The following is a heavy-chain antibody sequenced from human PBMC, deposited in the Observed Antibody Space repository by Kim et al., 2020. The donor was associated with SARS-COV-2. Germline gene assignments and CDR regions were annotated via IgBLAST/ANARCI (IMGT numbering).Heavy chain of an antibody. D-gene: IGHD3-3*01. CDR1: GYTFTSYA. CDR2: INAGNGNT. V-gene: IGHV1-3*01. CDR3: ARSPRDRFLEWWDFFDY. Sequence: ASVKVSCKASGYTFTSYAMHWVRQAPGQRLEWMGWINAGNGNTKYSQKFQGRVTITRDTSASTAYMELSSLRSEDTAVYYCARSPRDRFLEWWDFFDYWGQGTLVTVSS. J-gene: IGHJ4*02.